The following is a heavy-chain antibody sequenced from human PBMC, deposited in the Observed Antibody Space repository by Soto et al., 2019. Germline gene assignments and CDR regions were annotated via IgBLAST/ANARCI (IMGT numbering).Heavy chain of an antibody. V-gene: IGHV1-69*13. CDR3: ARSSTTAAPCDY. CDR2: IIPIFGTA. D-gene: IGHD4-17*01. J-gene: IGHJ4*02. CDR1: GGTFSSYA. Sequence: ASVKVSCKASGGTFSSYAISWVRQAPGQGLEWMGGIIPIFGTANYAQKFQGRVTITADESTSTAYMELSSLRSEDTAVYYCARSSTTAAPCDYWAQRTLVTVSS.